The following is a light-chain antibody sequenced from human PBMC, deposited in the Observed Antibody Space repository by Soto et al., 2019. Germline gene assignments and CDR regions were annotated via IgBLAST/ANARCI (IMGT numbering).Light chain of an antibody. Sequence: SALTQPPSASGSPGQSVTISCTGTNNDVGRYNYVSWYQQHPGKAPKLVIYEVSKRPSGVPDRFSGSKSGNTASLTVSGLQAEDEADYYCTSYVGINTCVFGGGTKLT. CDR2: EVS. J-gene: IGLJ2*01. V-gene: IGLV2-8*01. CDR3: TSYVGINTCV. CDR1: NNDVGRYNY.